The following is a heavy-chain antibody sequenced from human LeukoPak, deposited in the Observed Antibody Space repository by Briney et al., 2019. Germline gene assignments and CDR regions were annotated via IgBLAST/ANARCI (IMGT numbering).Heavy chain of an antibody. Sequence: SETLSLTCTVAGGSFSSYYWSWIRQPPGKGLEWIGYIYYSGSTNYNPSLKSRVTISVDTSKNQFSLKLSSVTAADTAVYYCASRLTRAILGLYYFDYWGQGTLVTVSS. CDR2: IYYSGST. J-gene: IGHJ4*02. D-gene: IGHD3-3*01. CDR3: ASRLTRAILGLYYFDY. V-gene: IGHV4-59*08. CDR1: GGSFSSYY.